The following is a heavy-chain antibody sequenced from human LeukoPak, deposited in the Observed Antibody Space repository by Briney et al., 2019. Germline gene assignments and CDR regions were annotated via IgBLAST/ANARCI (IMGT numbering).Heavy chain of an antibody. Sequence: PGESLRLSCAALGFTFTNHWMSWVRQAPGKGLEWVANIKEDGSEKYYVDSVKGRFTVSRDNVKNSLFLQMNSLRVDDTAVYYCAKSGSSVFWSWGQGTLVTVSS. CDR3: AKSGSSVFWS. D-gene: IGHD3-3*02. J-gene: IGHJ5*02. CDR1: GFTFTNHW. CDR2: IKEDGSEK. V-gene: IGHV3-7*03.